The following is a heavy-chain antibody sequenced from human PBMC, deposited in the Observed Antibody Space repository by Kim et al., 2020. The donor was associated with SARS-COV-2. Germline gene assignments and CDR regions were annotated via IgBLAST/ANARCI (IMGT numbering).Heavy chain of an antibody. Sequence: SETLSLTCTVTGGSISSTSYYWGWIRQSPGKGLEWIGCIYYSGSTYYNPSLKSRVTISVDTSKNQFSLKLTSVTATDTAVYYCSRPRSRYGDYATDPSYYYGMDIWGRGTTVTVSS. D-gene: IGHD4-17*01. CDR1: GGSISSTSYY. J-gene: IGHJ6*02. V-gene: IGHV4-39*01. CDR2: IYYSGST. CDR3: SRPRSRYGDYATDPSYYYGMDI.